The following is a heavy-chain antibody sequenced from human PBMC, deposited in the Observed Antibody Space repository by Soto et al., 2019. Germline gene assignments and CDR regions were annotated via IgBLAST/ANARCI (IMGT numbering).Heavy chain of an antibody. D-gene: IGHD2-2*01. J-gene: IGHJ4*02. Sequence: GGSLRLSCAASGFTLSSYNMNWVRQAPGKGLEWVAYIDSNGSPIYYADYVKGRFTIYRDNAQNSLYLQMNSLKVEDTAVYYCARVSRTAERYWGPGTLVTVSS. CDR1: GFTLSSYN. V-gene: IGHV3-48*01. CDR3: ARVSRTAERY. CDR2: IDSNGSPI.